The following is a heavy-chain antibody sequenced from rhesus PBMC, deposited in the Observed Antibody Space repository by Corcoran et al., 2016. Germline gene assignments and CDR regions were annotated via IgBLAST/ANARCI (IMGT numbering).Heavy chain of an antibody. CDR3: ATGGGLAAAYFDY. Sequence: EVQLGQSGAEVKKPGASVKLSCQASGYTSTHYHLHWVRQAPGKGLEWMGRVDPEDGEAIHAQKFQDRVTITADTSTDTAYMELSSLRSEDTAVYYCATGGGLAAAYFDYWGQGVLVTVSS. CDR2: VDPEDGEA. J-gene: IGHJ4*01. CDR1: GYTSTHYH. V-gene: IGHV1-111*02. D-gene: IGHD6-31*01.